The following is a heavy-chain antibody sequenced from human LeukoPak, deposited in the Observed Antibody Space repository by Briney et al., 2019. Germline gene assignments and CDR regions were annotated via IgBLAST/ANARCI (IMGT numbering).Heavy chain of an antibody. Sequence: GGSLRLSCAASGFTFSSYAMSWVRQAPGKGLEWVSAISGSGGSTYYADSVKGRFTISRDNPKNTLFLQMNSLRAEDTAVYFCAKRGVVIRVILVGFHREAYYFDSWGQGALVTVSS. CDR2: ISGSGGST. D-gene: IGHD2-21*01. CDR1: GFTFSSYA. V-gene: IGHV3-23*01. J-gene: IGHJ4*02. CDR3: AKRGVVIRVILVGFHREAYYFDS.